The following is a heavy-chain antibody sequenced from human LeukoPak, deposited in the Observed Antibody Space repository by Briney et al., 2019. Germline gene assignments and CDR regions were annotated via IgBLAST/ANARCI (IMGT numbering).Heavy chain of an antibody. D-gene: IGHD6-19*01. CDR2: INPNSGGT. V-gene: IGHV1-2*02. J-gene: IGHJ4*02. CDR3: ASGSSLDGSSGWPTHYY. Sequence: ASVKVSCKASGYTFTGCYMHWVRQAPGQGLEWMGWINPNSGGTHYAQKFQGGVTMTRDTSISTAYMELSSLRSDDTALYYCASGSSLDGSSGWPTHYYWGQGALVTVSS. CDR1: GYTFTGCY.